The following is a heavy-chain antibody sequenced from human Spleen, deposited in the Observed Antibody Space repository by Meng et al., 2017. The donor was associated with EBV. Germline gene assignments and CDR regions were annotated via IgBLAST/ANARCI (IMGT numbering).Heavy chain of an antibody. V-gene: IGHV4-34*01. Sequence: QVQLQQWGAGLLKPSXXXXPXCAVYGESFSGYYWSWIRQPPGKGLEWIGEINHSGSTNYNPSLKSRVTISLDTSKNQFSLKLSSVTAADTAVYYCARRRSSNWATVLRYWGQGTLGTVSS. J-gene: IGHJ4*02. CDR1: GESFSGYY. CDR3: ARRRSSNWATVLRY. CDR2: INHSGST. D-gene: IGHD6-13*01.